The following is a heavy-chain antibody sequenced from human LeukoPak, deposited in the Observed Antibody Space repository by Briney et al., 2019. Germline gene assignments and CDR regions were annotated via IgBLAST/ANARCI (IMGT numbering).Heavy chain of an antibody. CDR3: ARDIRAWRDGYNDHYYFDY. D-gene: IGHD5-24*01. CDR1: GYTLTELS. Sequence: ASVKVSCKVSGYTLTELSMHWVRQAPGKGLEWMGGFDPEDGETIYAQKFQGRVTMTRDTSISTAYMELSSLRSEDTAVYYCARDIRAWRDGYNDHYYFDYWGQGTLVTVSS. V-gene: IGHV1-24*01. CDR2: FDPEDGET. J-gene: IGHJ4*02.